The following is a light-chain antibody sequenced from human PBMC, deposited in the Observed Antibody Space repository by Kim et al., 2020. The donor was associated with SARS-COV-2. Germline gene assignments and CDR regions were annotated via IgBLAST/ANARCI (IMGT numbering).Light chain of an antibody. Sequence: AAGERATLSCRASQSVSRSYLAWYQQKPGQAPRLLIYGASSRATGIPDRFSGSGSGTDFTLTISRLEPEDFAVYYCQQYGSSSWTFGQGTKVEIK. CDR2: GAS. CDR3: QQYGSSSWT. J-gene: IGKJ1*01. V-gene: IGKV3-20*01. CDR1: QSVSRSY.